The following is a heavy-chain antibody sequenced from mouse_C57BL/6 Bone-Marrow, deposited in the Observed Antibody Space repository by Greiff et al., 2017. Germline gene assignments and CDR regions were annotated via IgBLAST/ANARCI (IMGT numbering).Heavy chain of an antibody. D-gene: IGHD4-1*02. J-gene: IGHJ2*01. CDR1: GYTFTSYG. Sequence: VQLMESGAELARPGASVKLSCKASGYTFTSYGISWVKQRTGQGLEWIGGIYPRSGNTYYNEKFKGKATITADKSSSTAYMELRSLTSEDAAVYFCARPTGTDYWGQGTTLTVSS. CDR3: ARPTGTDY. CDR2: IYPRSGNT. V-gene: IGHV1-81*01.